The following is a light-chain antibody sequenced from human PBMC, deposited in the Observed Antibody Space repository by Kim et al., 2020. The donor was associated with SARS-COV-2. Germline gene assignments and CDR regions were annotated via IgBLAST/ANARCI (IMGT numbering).Light chain of an antibody. V-gene: IGLV1-40*01. CDR3: QSYDSSLSGSV. CDR2: GNS. CDR1: SSSIGAGYD. J-gene: IGLJ2*01. Sequence: QRVTISCTGSSSSIGAGYDVHWYQQLPGTAPKPLIYGNSNRPSGVPDRFSGSKSGTSASLPITGLQAEDEADYYCQSYDSSLSGSVFGGGTQLTVL.